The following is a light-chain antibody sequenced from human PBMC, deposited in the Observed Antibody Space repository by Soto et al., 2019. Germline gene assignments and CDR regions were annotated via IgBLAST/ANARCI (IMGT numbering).Light chain of an antibody. V-gene: IGLV2-23*01. J-gene: IGLJ1*01. Sequence: QSALTQPASVSGSPGQSITISCTGTSSDVGTYNLVSWYQLHPGQAPRLIIYEGSKRPSGVSDRFSGSRSGNTASLTISGLQAEDEADYYCCSYDGLTTFVYVFRTGTKVTGL. CDR3: CSYDGLTTFVYV. CDR2: EGS. CDR1: SSDVGTYNL.